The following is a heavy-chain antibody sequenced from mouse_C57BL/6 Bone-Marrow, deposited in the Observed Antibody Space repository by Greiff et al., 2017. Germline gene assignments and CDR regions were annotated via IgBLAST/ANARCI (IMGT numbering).Heavy chain of an antibody. CDR1: GYTFTSYW. D-gene: IGHD2-2*01. CDR2: IDPSDSYT. Sequence: QVQLQQPGAELVRPGTSVKLSCKASGYTFTSYWMHWVKQRPGQGLEWIGVIDPSDSYTNYNQKFKGKATLTVDTSSSTADMQLSSLTSEDSAVYYCAIWLRRRKNCWGQGTTLTVSS. J-gene: IGHJ2*01. CDR3: AIWLRRRKNC. V-gene: IGHV1-59*01.